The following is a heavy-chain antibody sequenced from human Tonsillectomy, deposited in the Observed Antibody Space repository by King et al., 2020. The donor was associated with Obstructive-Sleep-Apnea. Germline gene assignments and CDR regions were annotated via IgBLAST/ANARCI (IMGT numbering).Heavy chain of an antibody. CDR3: ARVYSYGTYGMDV. CDR2: IGTAGDT. Sequence: QLVQSGGGLVQPGGSLRLSCAASGFTFSSYDMHWVRQATGKGLEWVSAIGTAGDTYYPGSVKGRFTISRENAKNSLYLQMNSLRAGETAVYYCARVYSYGTYGMDVWGQGTTVTVSS. CDR1: GFTFSSYD. D-gene: IGHD5-18*01. J-gene: IGHJ6*02. V-gene: IGHV3-13*01.